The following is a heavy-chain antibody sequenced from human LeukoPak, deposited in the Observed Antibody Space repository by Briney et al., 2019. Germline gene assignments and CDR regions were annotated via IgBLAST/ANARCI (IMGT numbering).Heavy chain of an antibody. CDR3: ACNRWLQSPFDY. CDR2: ISSSSNYI. V-gene: IGHV3-21*01. CDR1: GFTFSSYS. Sequence: GGSLRLSCAASGFTFSSYSMNWVRQAPGKGLEWVSSISSSSNYIYYADSVNGRFTISRDNAKNSLYLQMNSLRAEDTAVYYCACNRWLQSPFDYWGQGTLVTVSS. D-gene: IGHD5-24*01. J-gene: IGHJ4*02.